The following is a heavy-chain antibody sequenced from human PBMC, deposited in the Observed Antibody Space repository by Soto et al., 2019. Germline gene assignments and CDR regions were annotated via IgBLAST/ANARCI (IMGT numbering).Heavy chain of an antibody. D-gene: IGHD4-17*01. J-gene: IGHJ5*02. CDR3: ARVGEYPKRFDP. CDR1: GGSISSGDYY. CDR2: VYYSGST. V-gene: IGHV4-30-4*01. Sequence: QVQLQESGPGLVKPSQTLSLTCTVSGGSISSGDYYWSWIRQPPGKGLEWIGYVYYSGSTYYNPSLKSRVTISVDTAKNQFALKLSSVTAADTAVYFCARVGEYPKRFDPWGQGTLVTVSS.